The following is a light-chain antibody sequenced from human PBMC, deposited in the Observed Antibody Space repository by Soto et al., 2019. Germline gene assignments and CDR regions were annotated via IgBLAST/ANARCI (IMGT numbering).Light chain of an antibody. J-gene: IGKJ1*01. CDR2: DAS. V-gene: IGKV3-20*01. CDR3: QQYVNFVWT. Sequence: IVLPQSPGTLTLSPGVRATLSCRTSQSVSTSKLAWYQQRPGQAPRLLMYDASRRATGIPDRFSGSGSGTDFTLTISRLEPEDVAVYYCQQYVNFVWTFGQGTKV. CDR1: QSVSTSK.